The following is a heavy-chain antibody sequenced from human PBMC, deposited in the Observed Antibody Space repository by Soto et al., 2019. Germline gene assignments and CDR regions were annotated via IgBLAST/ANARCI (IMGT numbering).Heavy chain of an antibody. J-gene: IGHJ6*02. CDR1: GGSINGGCYH. D-gene: IGHD3-16*02. CDR3: DRDYRSPSGGMDV. CDR2: IYYSGST. Sequence: TLSLNCTVSGGSINGGCYHWTWIRQTPGKGLEWIGAIYYSGSTYYNPSLKSRIRISVDTSKNQFSLKLSSVTAADTAVYYCDRDYRSPSGGMDVWGQGTTVTVSS. V-gene: IGHV4-30-4*01.